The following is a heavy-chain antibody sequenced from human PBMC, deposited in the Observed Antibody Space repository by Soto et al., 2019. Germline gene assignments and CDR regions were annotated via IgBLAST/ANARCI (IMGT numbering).Heavy chain of an antibody. CDR3: ATSYGSGYRAFDY. Sequence: QVQLVQSGAEVKRPGSSVKVSCKASGDTFSFYSINWVRQAPGLGLEWMGRVNPILSMSNYAQRFQGRVTMTADNAPSTVYMELSGLRSEDTAMYYCATSYGSGYRAFDYWGQGALVTVSS. CDR1: GDTFSFYS. CDR2: VNPILSMS. V-gene: IGHV1-69*04. D-gene: IGHD3-10*01. J-gene: IGHJ4*02.